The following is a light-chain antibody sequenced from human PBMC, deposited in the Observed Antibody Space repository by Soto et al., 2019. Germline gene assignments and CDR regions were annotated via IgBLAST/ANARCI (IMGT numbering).Light chain of an antibody. CDR2: DSD. J-gene: IGLJ2*01. Sequence: QTVVTQPPSVSAAPGQKVTISCSGSSANIGTNYVSWYQHLPGTAPKLVIYDSDRRPSEIPDRFSGSKSGTSATLDITGLQTGDEADYYCGVWDSSLTVVLFGGGTKLTVL. V-gene: IGLV1-51*01. CDR3: GVWDSSLTVVL. CDR1: SANIGTNY.